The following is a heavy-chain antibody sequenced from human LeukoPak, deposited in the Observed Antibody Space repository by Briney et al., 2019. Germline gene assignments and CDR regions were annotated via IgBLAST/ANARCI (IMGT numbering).Heavy chain of an antibody. J-gene: IGHJ5*02. CDR3: ARVGGYPYNWFDP. CDR2: ISAYNGNT. V-gene: IGHV1-18*04. CDR1: GYTFTGYY. Sequence: GASVKVSCKASGYTFTGYYMHWVRQAPGQGLEWMGWISAYNGNTNYAQKLQGRVTMTTDTSTSTAYMELRSLRSDDTAVYYCARVGGYPYNWFDPWGQGTLVTVSS. D-gene: IGHD3-22*01.